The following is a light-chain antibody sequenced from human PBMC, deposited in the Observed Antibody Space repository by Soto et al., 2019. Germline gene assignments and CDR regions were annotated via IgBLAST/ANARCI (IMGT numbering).Light chain of an antibody. CDR2: DAS. CDR1: QSVSSW. V-gene: IGKV1-5*01. CDR3: QHYNTYSPGT. J-gene: IGKJ1*01. Sequence: DIQMTQPPATLSAFAGARVTVTCRASQSVSSWVAWYQEKPGRGPKLLIYDASTWQSGVPSRFIGSGSGTEFTLTITSLQPDDFATYYCQHYNTYSPGTFGQGTRVEVK.